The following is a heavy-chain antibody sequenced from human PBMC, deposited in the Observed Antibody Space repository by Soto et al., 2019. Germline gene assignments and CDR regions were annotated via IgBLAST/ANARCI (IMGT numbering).Heavy chain of an antibody. CDR2: INPSGGST. D-gene: IGHD6-13*01. CDR1: GYTFTSYY. CDR3: ARDSAAAGYFDY. V-gene: IGHV1-46*01. Sequence: ASVKVSCKASGYTFTSYYMHWVRQAPGQGLEWMGIINPSGGSTSYAQKFQGRVTMTRDTSMSTAYMELSRLRSDDTAVYYCARDSAAAGYFDYWGQGTLVTVSS. J-gene: IGHJ4*02.